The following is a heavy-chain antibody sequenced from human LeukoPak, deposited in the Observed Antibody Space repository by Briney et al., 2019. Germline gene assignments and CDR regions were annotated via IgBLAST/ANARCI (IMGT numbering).Heavy chain of an antibody. CDR1: GGSISSYY. J-gene: IGHJ4*02. Sequence: SETLSLTCTVSGGSISSYYWSWIRQPPGKGLEWIGYIYYGGSTNYNPSLKSRVTISVDTSKNRFSLKLSSVTAADTAVYYCARGSYYFDYWGQGTLVTVSS. V-gene: IGHV4-59*01. CDR2: IYYGGST. CDR3: ARGSYYFDY.